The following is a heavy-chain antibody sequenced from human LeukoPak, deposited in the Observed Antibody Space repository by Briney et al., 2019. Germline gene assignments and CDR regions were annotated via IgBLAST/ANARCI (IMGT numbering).Heavy chain of an antibody. CDR1: GFTFSSYA. CDR2: ISGRGGST. V-gene: IGHV3-23*01. J-gene: IGHJ4*02. CDR3: AKDRTVVVRSSYFDY. Sequence: GGCLRHSCAASGFTFSSYAMSWVRQAPGKGVEWGSAISGRGGSTYYADSVKGRFTISRDNSKNTLYLQMNSLRAEDTAVYYCAKDRTVVVRSSYFDYWGQGTLVTVSS. D-gene: IGHD3-22*01.